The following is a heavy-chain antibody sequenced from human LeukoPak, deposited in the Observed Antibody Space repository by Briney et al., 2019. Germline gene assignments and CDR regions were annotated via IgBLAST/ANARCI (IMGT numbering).Heavy chain of an antibody. CDR2: INHSGST. J-gene: IGHJ5*02. CDR3: ARDGDYGDYSGWFDP. Sequence: SETLSLTCAVYGGSFSGYYWSWIRQPPGKGLEWIGEINHSGSTNYNPSLKSRVTISVDTSKNQFSLKLSSVTAADTAVYYCARDGDYGDYSGWFDPWGQGTLVTVSS. D-gene: IGHD4-17*01. V-gene: IGHV4-34*01. CDR1: GGSFSGYY.